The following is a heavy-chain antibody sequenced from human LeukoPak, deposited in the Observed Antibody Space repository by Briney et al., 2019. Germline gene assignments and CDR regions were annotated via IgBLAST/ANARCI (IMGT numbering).Heavy chain of an antibody. CDR2: INPNSGGT. CDR1: GYTFTGYY. V-gene: IGHV1-2*06. Sequence: ASVKVSCKASGYTFTGYYMHWVRQAPGQGLEWMGRINPNSGGTNYAQKFQGRVTMTRDTSISTAYMELSRLRSDDTAVYYCARDQGGIVVVPAALPENWFDPWGQGTLVTVSS. CDR3: ARDQGGIVVVPAALPENWFDP. J-gene: IGHJ5*02. D-gene: IGHD2-2*01.